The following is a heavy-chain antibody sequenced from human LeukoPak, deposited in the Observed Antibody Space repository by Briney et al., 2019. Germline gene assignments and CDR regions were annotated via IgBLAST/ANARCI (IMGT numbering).Heavy chain of an antibody. V-gene: IGHV1-69*13. CDR2: IIPIFGTA. Sequence: SVKVSCKASGGTFSSYAISWVRQAPGQGLEWMGGIIPIFGTANYAQKFQGRVTITADESTSTAYMELSSLRSEDTAVYYCARERLAMVRGVLPKEAWGWFDPWGQGTLVTVSS. D-gene: IGHD3-10*01. CDR1: GGTFSSYA. J-gene: IGHJ5*02. CDR3: ARERLAMVRGVLPKEAWGWFDP.